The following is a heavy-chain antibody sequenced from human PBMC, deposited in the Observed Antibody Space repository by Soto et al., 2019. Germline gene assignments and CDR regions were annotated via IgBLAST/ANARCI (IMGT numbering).Heavy chain of an antibody. V-gene: IGHV3-23*01. D-gene: IGHD2-2*01. Sequence: GGSLRLSCAASGFTFSSYAMSWVRQAPGKGLEWVSAISGSGGSTYYADSVKGRFTISRDNSKNTLYLQMNSLRAEATAVYYCAKTLLAGSTSCYFDYWGQGTLVTVSS. CDR3: AKTLLAGSTSCYFDY. CDR1: GFTFSSYA. CDR2: ISGSGGST. J-gene: IGHJ4*02.